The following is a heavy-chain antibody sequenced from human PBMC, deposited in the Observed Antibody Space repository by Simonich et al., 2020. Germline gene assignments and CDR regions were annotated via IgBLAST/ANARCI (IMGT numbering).Heavy chain of an antibody. V-gene: IGHV1-2*02. CDR2: INPNRGGT. J-gene: IGHJ4*02. CDR3: ARWPSIPASYGSGSYFDY. CDR1: GYTFTGYY. D-gene: IGHD3-10*01. Sequence: QVQLVQSGAEVKKPGASVKVSCKASGYTFTGYYMHWVRPAPGQGLEWMGWINPNRGGTKYAQKFQGRVAMTRDTSISTAYMALRRLRADDTAVYYCARWPSIPASYGSGSYFDYWGQGTLVTVSS.